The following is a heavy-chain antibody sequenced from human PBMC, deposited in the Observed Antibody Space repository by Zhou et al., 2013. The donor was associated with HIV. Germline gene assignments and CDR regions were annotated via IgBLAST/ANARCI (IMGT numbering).Heavy chain of an antibody. CDR1: GYSLSAYY. Sequence: QGQLVQSGTEVKNPGASVKVSCKASGYSLSAYYMHWVRQAPGQGLEWMGWLHPSNGDTKYAPSFQGRVTMTLDTSINTAYMESNRLRSDDTAVYYCAGYSSGYNWLRYWGQGTLVTVSS. D-gene: IGHD6-19*01. V-gene: IGHV1-2*02. CDR3: AGYSSGYNWLRY. CDR2: LHPSNGDT. J-gene: IGHJ4*02.